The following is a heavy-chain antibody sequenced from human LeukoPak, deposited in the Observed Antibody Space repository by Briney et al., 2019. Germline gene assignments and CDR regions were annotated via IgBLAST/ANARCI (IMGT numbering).Heavy chain of an antibody. J-gene: IGHJ5*02. CDR1: GFTFSSYS. Sequence: NPGGSLRLSCAASGFTFSSYSMIWVRQAPGKGLEWDSFIVRGSSYIYYADSVKGRFTISRDNANNSLYLQMNSLRAEDTAVYYCARPTVTWWFDPWGQGTLVTVSS. V-gene: IGHV3-21*01. D-gene: IGHD4-17*01. CDR3: ARPTVTWWFDP. CDR2: IVRGSSYI.